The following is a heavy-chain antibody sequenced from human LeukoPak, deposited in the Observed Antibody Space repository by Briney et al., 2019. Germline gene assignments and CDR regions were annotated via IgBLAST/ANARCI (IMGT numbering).Heavy chain of an antibody. Sequence: SETLSLTCTVSGGSISSSSYYWGWIRQPPGKGLEWIGSIYYSGSTYYNPSLKSRVTISVDTSKNQFSLKLSSVTAADTAVYYCASLDSPNRDSYYYMGVWGKGTTVTVSS. CDR3: ASLDSPNRDSYYYMGV. CDR2: IYYSGST. D-gene: IGHD1-14*01. V-gene: IGHV4-39*07. J-gene: IGHJ6*03. CDR1: GGSISSSSYY.